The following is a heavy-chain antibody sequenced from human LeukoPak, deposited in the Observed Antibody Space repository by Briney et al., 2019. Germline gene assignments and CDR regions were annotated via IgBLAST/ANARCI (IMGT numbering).Heavy chain of an antibody. CDR3: AKDKSGIATYY. J-gene: IGHJ4*02. CDR2: ISWNSGSI. CDR1: GFTFDDYA. D-gene: IGHD6-13*01. Sequence: QPGGSLRLSCAASGFTFDDYAMHWVRQAPGKGLEWVSGISWNSGSIGYADSVKGRFTISRDNAKNSLYLQMNSLRAEDTALYYCAKDKSGIATYYWGQGTLVTVSS. V-gene: IGHV3-9*01.